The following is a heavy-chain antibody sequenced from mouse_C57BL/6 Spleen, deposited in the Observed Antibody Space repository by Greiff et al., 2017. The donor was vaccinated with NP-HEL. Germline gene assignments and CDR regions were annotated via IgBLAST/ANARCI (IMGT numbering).Heavy chain of an antibody. J-gene: IGHJ4*01. Sequence: QVQLKQPGAELVKPGASVKLSCKASGYTFTSYWMHWVKQRPGQGLEWIGMIHPNSGSTNYNEKFKSKATLTVDKSSSTAYMQLSSLTSEDSAVYYCARYCLYGYDSISMDYWGQGTSVTVSS. CDR2: IHPNSGST. D-gene: IGHD2-2*01. V-gene: IGHV1-64*01. CDR1: GYTFTSYW. CDR3: ARYCLYGYDSISMDY.